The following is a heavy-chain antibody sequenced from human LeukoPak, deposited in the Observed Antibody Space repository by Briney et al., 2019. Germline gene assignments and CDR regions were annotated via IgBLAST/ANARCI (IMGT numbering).Heavy chain of an antibody. V-gene: IGHV6-1*01. CDR2: TYNRSTWFR. Sequence: SQTLSLTCAISGDSVSRNTVAWNWVRQSPSRGLEWLGRTYNRSTWFRDYADSVKGRISINADTSKNQFSLQLNSVTPEDTAVYYCTRRGSATRPPDTFDIWGQGTMVTVSS. D-gene: IGHD3-10*01. CDR3: TRRGSATRPPDTFDI. J-gene: IGHJ3*02. CDR1: GDSVSRNTVA.